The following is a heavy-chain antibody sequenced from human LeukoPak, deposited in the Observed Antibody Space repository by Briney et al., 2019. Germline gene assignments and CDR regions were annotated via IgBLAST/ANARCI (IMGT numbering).Heavy chain of an antibody. D-gene: IGHD3-9*01. Sequence: ASVKVSCKASGYTFTSYGISWVRQAPGQGLELMGWISAYNGNTNYAQKLQGRVTMTTDTSTSTAYMELRSLRSDDTAVYYCARATPGYSSPGYYYYMDVWGKGTTVTVSS. J-gene: IGHJ6*03. CDR1: GYTFTSYG. CDR2: ISAYNGNT. CDR3: ARATPGYSSPGYYYYMDV. V-gene: IGHV1-18*01.